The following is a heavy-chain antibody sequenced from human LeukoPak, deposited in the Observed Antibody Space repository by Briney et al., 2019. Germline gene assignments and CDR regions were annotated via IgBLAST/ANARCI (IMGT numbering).Heavy chain of an antibody. V-gene: IGHV3-74*01. CDR1: GFTFSSYW. Sequence: GGSLRLSCAASGFTFSSYWMHWVRQAPWKGLVWVSRINSDGSSTSYADSVKGRFTISRDNAKNTLYLQMNSLRAEDTAVYYCVRDDDRPDNGLDYWGQGTLVTVSS. J-gene: IGHJ4*02. D-gene: IGHD3-22*01. CDR2: INSDGSST. CDR3: VRDDDRPDNGLDY.